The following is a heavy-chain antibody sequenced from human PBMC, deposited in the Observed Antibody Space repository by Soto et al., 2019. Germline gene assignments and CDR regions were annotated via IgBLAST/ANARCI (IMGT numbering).Heavy chain of an antibody. J-gene: IGHJ5*01. D-gene: IGHD3-22*01. CDR3: ARDGRSSGWYDS. CDR1: GFAVSSSY. Sequence: PGGSLRLSCAASGFAVSSSYMSWVRQAPGKGLEWLSVFFSGGSTYSADSVTGRFTLSRDTSKNTLYLQMDSLRVEDTAIYYCARDGRSSGWYDSWGQGTLVTVSS. CDR2: FFSGGST. V-gene: IGHV3-53*01.